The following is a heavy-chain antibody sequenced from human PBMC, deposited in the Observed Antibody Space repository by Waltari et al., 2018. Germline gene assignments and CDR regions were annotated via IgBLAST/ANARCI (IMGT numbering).Heavy chain of an antibody. CDR3: ARDLGYSSSPRYFDY. Sequence: QVQLVQSGAEVKKPGASVKVSCKASGYTFTSYGISWVRQAPGQGLEWMGWVRAYNGNTNNAPKRQGRGTMTTDTSTRTAYMELRSLRSDDTAVYYCARDLGYSSSPRYFDYWGQGTLVTVSS. V-gene: IGHV1-18*01. CDR1: GYTFTSYG. J-gene: IGHJ4*02. D-gene: IGHD6-13*01. CDR2: VRAYNGNT.